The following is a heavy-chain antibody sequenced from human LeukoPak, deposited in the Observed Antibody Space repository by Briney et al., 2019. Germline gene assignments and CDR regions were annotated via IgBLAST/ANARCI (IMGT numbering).Heavy chain of an antibody. CDR1: GFRFSDYW. Sequence: PGGSLRLSCAASGFRFSDYWMTWVRQAPGKGLECVANIKGRFTVSRDNAKNSLYLQMSNMRVEDTAIYYCTKDLNHDSSGWGQGTLVTVSS. V-gene: IGHV3-7*01. J-gene: IGHJ4*02. CDR2: I. CDR3: TKDLNHDSSG. D-gene: IGHD3-22*01.